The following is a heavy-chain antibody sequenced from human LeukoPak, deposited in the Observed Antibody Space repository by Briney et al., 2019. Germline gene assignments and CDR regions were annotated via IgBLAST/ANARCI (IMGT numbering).Heavy chain of an antibody. V-gene: IGHV4-34*03. CDR1: GGSFSGYY. CDR3: SRYYDFWSGYLNWFDP. CDR2: IYHSGST. D-gene: IGHD3-3*01. J-gene: IGHJ5*02. Sequence: KPSETLSLTCAVYGGSFSGYYWSWIRQPPGKGLEWIGSIYHSGSTYYNPSLKSRVTISVDTSKNQFSLKLSSVTAADTAVYYCSRYYDFWSGYLNWFDPWGQGTLVTVSS.